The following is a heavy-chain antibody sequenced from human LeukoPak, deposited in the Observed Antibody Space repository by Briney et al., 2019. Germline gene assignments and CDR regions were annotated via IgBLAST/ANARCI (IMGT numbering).Heavy chain of an antibody. CDR2: IYYSGST. CDR1: GGSISNYY. D-gene: IGHD5-24*01. Sequence: PSETLSLTCTVSGGSISNYYWSWIRQPPGKGLEWIGYIYYSGSTNYNPSLKSRVTISVDTSKNQFSLKLNSVTAADTAVHYCARGDGYHLYWGQGTLVTVSS. CDR3: ARGDGYHLY. V-gene: IGHV4-59*01. J-gene: IGHJ4*02.